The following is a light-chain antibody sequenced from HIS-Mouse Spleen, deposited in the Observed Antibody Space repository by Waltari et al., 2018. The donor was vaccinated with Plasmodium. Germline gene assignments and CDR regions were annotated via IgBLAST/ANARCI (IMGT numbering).Light chain of an antibody. CDR2: GAS. Sequence: EIVLTQSPVTLSFSPWEIATLSCRASQSVSSSYLAWYQQKPGQAPRLLIYGASSRATGIPDRFSGSGSGTDFTLTISRLEPEDFAVYYCQQYGSSPLTFGGGTKVEIK. CDR3: QQYGSSPLT. V-gene: IGKV3-20*01. J-gene: IGKJ4*01. CDR1: QSVSSSY.